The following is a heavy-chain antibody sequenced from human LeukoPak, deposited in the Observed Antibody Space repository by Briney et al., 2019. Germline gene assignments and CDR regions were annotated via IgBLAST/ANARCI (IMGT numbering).Heavy chain of an antibody. Sequence: PSETLSLTCTVSGGSISSYYWSWIRQPAGKGLEWIGRIYTSGSTNYNPSLKSRVTMSVDTSKNQFSLKLSSATAADTAVYYCARTSIAAARDYYYYGMDVWGQGTTVTVSS. CDR1: GGSISSYY. CDR3: ARTSIAAARDYYYYGMDV. D-gene: IGHD6-13*01. CDR2: IYTSGST. V-gene: IGHV4-4*07. J-gene: IGHJ6*02.